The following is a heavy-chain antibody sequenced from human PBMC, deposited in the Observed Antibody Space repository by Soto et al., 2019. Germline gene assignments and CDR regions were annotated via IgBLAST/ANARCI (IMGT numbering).Heavy chain of an antibody. D-gene: IGHD5-18*01. V-gene: IGHV1-69*01. CDR2: IIPMFGTA. J-gene: IGHJ6*02. Sequence: QVQLVQSGAEVKKPGSSVKVSCKASGGTFSSYAISWVRQAPGQGLEWMGGIIPMFGTANNAQKFQGRVTITADESTSTANMELSSLRSEDTAVYYWAKNTAMAGGYSGRDVWGQGTTVTVPS. CDR1: GGTFSSYA. CDR3: AKNTAMAGGYSGRDV.